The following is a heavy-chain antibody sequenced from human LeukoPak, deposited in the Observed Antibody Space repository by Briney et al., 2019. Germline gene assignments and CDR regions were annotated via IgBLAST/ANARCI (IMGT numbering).Heavy chain of an antibody. CDR1: GFTFSSYW. V-gene: IGHV3-7*04. CDR2: IKHDGSEK. D-gene: IGHD2-15*01. CDR3: AREVVDSYFDY. J-gene: IGHJ4*02. Sequence: PGGSLRLSCAASGFTFSSYWMTWVRQAPGKGLEWVANIKHDGSEKYYVDSVQGRFTISRDNAKNSLYLQVNSLRAEDTAVYYCAREVVDSYFDYWGQGTLVTVSS.